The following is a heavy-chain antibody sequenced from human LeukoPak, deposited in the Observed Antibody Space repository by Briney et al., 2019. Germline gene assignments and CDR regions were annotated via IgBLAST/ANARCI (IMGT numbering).Heavy chain of an antibody. D-gene: IGHD3-10*01. V-gene: IGHV5-51*01. J-gene: IGHJ4*02. CDR2: IYPGDSDT. CDR3: ASSYYGSGSYYAPFDY. Sequence: GESLQISCKGSGYSFTSYWIGWVRQMPGKGLEWMGIIYPGDSDTRYSPSFQGQVTISADKSISTAYLQWSSLKASDTAMYYCASSYYGSGSYYAPFDYWGQGTLVTVSS. CDR1: GYSFTSYW.